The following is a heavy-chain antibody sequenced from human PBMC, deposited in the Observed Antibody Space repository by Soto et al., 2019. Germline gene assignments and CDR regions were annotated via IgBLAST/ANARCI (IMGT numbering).Heavy chain of an antibody. Sequence: PGESLKISCQGSGYSFTSYWINWVRQMPGKGLEWMGRIDPTDSYTNYNPSLQGLVTISVESSITTAYLQLTNLKASDTAMYYCASSGRGLARFDYWGQGTLVTVSS. V-gene: IGHV5-10-1*01. J-gene: IGHJ4*02. CDR3: ASSGRGLARFDY. CDR2: IDPTDSYT. D-gene: IGHD3-16*01. CDR1: GYSFTSYW.